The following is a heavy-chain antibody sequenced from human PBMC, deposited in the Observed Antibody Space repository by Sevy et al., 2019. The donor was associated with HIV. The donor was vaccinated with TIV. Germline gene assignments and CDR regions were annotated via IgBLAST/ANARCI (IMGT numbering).Heavy chain of an antibody. V-gene: IGHV3-7*01. CDR2: IKHDGGER. D-gene: IGHD6-19*01. CDR1: GFTFSNYW. J-gene: IGHJ6*02. CDR3: AREAVAGRSGLWKADYYYAGMDV. Sequence: GGSLRLSCVASGFTFSNYWMSWVRQAPGKGLEWVANIKHDGGERYYVDSVRGRFTISRDNAKNSVYLQMNGLRAEDTAVYYCAREAVAGRSGLWKADYYYAGMDVWGQGTTVTVSS.